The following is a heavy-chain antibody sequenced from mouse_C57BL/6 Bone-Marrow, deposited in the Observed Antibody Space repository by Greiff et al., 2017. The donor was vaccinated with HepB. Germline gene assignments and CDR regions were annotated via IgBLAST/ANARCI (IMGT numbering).Heavy chain of an antibody. CDR3: ARYYDYGRDY. J-gene: IGHJ2*01. V-gene: IGHV1-64*01. CDR2: IHPNSGST. D-gene: IGHD2-4*01. CDR1: GYTFTSYW. Sequence: QVQLQQPGAELVKPGASVKLSCKASGYTFTSYWVHWVKQRPGQGLEWIGMIHPNSGSTNYNEKFKSKATLTVDKSSSTAYMQLSSLTSEDSAVYYCARYYDYGRDYWGQGTTLTVSS.